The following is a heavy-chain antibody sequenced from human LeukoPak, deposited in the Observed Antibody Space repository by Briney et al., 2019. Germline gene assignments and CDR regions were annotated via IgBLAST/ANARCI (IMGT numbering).Heavy chain of an antibody. D-gene: IGHD3-10*01. CDR2: ISWNSGSI. J-gene: IGHJ6*02. CDR1: GFTFDDYA. Sequence: GGSLRLSCAASGFTFDDYAMHWVRQAPGKGLEWVSGISWNSGSIGYADSVKGRFTISRDNAKNSLYLQMNSLRAEDTALYYCAKDMGYGSGSYHYYYYYGMDVWGQGTTATVSS. CDR3: AKDMGYGSGSYHYYYYYGMDV. V-gene: IGHV3-9*01.